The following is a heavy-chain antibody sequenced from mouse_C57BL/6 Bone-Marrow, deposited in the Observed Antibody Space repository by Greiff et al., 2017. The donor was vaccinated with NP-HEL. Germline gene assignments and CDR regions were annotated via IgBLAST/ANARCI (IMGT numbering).Heavy chain of an antibody. CDR2: IWSDGST. D-gene: IGHD4-1*01. V-gene: IGHV2-6-1*01. CDR1: GFSLTSYG. J-gene: IGHJ3*01. CDR3: ARQGLTGTLFAY. Sequence: VKLQESGPGLVAPSQRLSITCTVSGFSLTSYGVHWVRQPPGKGLEWLVVIWSDGSTTYNSALKSRLSISKDNSKSQVFLKMNSLQTDDTAMYYCARQGLTGTLFAYWGQGTLVTVSA.